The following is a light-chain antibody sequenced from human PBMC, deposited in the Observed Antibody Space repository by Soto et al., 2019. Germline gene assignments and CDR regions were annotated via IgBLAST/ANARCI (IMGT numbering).Light chain of an antibody. CDR3: SSHGGNSPDV. J-gene: IGLJ1*01. V-gene: IGLV2-8*01. Sequence: QSALTQPPSASGSPGQSVAISCTGTTGDIGNYNFVSWYQQHPGKAPKLLIFEVNKRPSGVPDRFSGSKSGNTASLTVSGLHAEDEADYYCSSHGGNSPDVFGTGTQLTVL. CDR1: TGDIGNYNF. CDR2: EVN.